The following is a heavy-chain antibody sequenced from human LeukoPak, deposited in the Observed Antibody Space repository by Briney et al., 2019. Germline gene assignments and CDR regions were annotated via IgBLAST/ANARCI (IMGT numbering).Heavy chain of an antibody. D-gene: IGHD1-26*01. J-gene: IGHJ4*02. CDR2: IRQDGSEK. V-gene: IGHV3-7*01. CDR3: ARAGGAASD. CDR1: GFTFSSYW. Sequence: GGSLRLSCAASGFTFSSYWMNWVRQAPGKGLEWVANIRQDGSEKYYVDSVKGRFTISRDDAKNSLYLQINSLRVEDTAVYYCARAGGAASDWGQGTLVTVSS.